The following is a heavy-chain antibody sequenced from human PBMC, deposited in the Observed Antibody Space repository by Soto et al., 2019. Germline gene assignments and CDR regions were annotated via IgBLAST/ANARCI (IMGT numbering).Heavy chain of an antibody. J-gene: IGHJ5*02. CDR2: ISSSSSTI. Sequence: HPGGSLRLSCAAPGFTFSSYSMNWVRQAPGKGLEWVSYISSSSSTIYYADSVKGRFTISRDNAKNSLYLQMNSLRAEDTAVYYCARHPERIAQIGWFDPWGQGTLVTVSS. CDR3: ARHPERIAQIGWFDP. D-gene: IGHD6-13*01. CDR1: GFTFSSYS. V-gene: IGHV3-48*01.